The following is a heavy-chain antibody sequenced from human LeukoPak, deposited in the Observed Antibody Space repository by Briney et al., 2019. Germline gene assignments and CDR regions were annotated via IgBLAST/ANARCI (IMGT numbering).Heavy chain of an antibody. Sequence: SETLSLTCTVSGGSISSYYWSWIRQPPGKGLEWIGYIYYSGSTNYNPSLKSRVIISLDTSKNQFSLKLSSVTAADTAVYYCARGPPDCSSTSCYAFDAFDIWGQGTMVTVSS. J-gene: IGHJ3*02. V-gene: IGHV4-59*01. CDR3: ARGPPDCSSTSCYAFDAFDI. CDR2: IYYSGST. D-gene: IGHD2-2*01. CDR1: GGSISSYY.